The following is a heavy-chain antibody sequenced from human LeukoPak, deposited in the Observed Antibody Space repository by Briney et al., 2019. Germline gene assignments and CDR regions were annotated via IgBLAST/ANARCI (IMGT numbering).Heavy chain of an antibody. D-gene: IGHD3-10*01. CDR1: GFTFSRNG. CDR3: ARGSGIYSIFFDS. CDR2: ISVSGTYI. J-gene: IGHJ4*02. Sequence: GGSLRLSCAASGFTFSRNGMAWVRQAPGKGPEWVSSISVSGTYIYYSDSVKGRFTVSRDNADNSLSLQMNGLRAEDTAVYYCARGSGIYSIFFDSGGQGRLVPVSS. V-gene: IGHV3-21*01.